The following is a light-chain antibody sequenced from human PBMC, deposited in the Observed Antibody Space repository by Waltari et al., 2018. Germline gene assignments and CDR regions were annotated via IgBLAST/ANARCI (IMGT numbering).Light chain of an antibody. CDR3: QQYHVYPPT. V-gene: IGKV1-5*03. J-gene: IGKJ1*01. Sequence: DIQMTQSPSTLSASVGDRVSITCRASQSISTWLAWYQQKPGKAPNILISAASNLERGVPSRFSGSGSGTEFSLTISRLQPDDLGTYFCQQYHVYPPTFGPGTKVEI. CDR2: AAS. CDR1: QSISTW.